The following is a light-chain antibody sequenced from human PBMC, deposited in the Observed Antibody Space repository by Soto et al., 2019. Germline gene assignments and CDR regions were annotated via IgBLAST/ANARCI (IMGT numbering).Light chain of an antibody. J-gene: IGLJ2*01. CDR3: LLYFGSSQI. CDR1: TGAVTSDSY. Sequence: QAVVTQEPSLTVSPGGTVTLTCASSTGAVTSDSYPNWVQQKPGQAPRALIYSTSNSPSWTPARFSGSLLGGKAALTLSGVQPEDEAEYYCLLYFGSSQIFGGGTKLTVL. CDR2: STS. V-gene: IGLV7-43*01.